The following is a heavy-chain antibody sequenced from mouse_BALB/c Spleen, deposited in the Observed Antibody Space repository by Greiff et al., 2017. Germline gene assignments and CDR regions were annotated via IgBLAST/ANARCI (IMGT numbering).Heavy chain of an antibody. Sequence: VQLQQSGAELVRPGTSVKISCKASGYTFTNYWLGWVKQRPGHGLEWIGDIYPGGGYTNYNEKFKGKATLTADTSSSTAYMQLSSLTSEDSAVYFCARSSYGNYGGDYWGQGTTLTVSS. V-gene: IGHV1-63*02. CDR1: GYTFTNYW. CDR2: IYPGGGYT. J-gene: IGHJ2*01. D-gene: IGHD2-1*01. CDR3: ARSSYGNYGGDY.